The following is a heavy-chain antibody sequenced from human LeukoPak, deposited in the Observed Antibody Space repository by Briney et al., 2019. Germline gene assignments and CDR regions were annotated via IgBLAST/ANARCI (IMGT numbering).Heavy chain of an antibody. Sequence: PGRSLRLSCAVSGFTFSSYWMNWVRQAPGKGLEWVASIRQDGNEKSYVDSVKGRFTISTDNTKDSLYLQIDSLRAEDTAMYFCARDGTAPGLYFDLWGQGTLVTVSS. CDR3: ARDGTAPGLYFDL. CDR1: GFTFSSYW. CDR2: IRQDGNEK. D-gene: IGHD6-13*01. V-gene: IGHV3-7*01. J-gene: IGHJ4*01.